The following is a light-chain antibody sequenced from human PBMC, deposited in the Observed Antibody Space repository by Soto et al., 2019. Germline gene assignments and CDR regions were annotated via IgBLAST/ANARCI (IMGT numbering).Light chain of an antibody. J-gene: IGKJ1*01. CDR2: AAS. Sequence: DIQMTQSPFSLSASVGDIVTITCRASQSITSYLNWYQQKPGKAPKLLIYAASSLQSGVPSRFSGSGSGIEFTLTISSLQPDDFATYYCKQYNSYGKFGQGTKVDIK. CDR1: QSITSY. V-gene: IGKV1-39*01. CDR3: KQYNSYGK.